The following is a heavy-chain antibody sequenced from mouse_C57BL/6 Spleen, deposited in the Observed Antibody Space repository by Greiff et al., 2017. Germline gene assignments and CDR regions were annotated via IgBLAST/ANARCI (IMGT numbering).Heavy chain of an antibody. Sequence: VQLQQSGPELVKPGASVKIPCKASGYTFTDYNMDWVKQSHGKSLEWIGDINPNNGGTIYNQKFKGKATLTVDKSSSTAYMELRSLTSEDTAVYYCARRVTTEAWFAYWGQGTLVTVSA. CDR2: INPNNGGT. D-gene: IGHD2-2*01. CDR3: ARRVTTEAWFAY. CDR1: GYTFTDYN. J-gene: IGHJ3*01. V-gene: IGHV1-18*01.